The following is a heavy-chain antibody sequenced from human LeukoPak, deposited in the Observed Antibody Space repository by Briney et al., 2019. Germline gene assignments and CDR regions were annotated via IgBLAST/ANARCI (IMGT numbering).Heavy chain of an antibody. CDR3: ARGGGMGHYYYYMDV. CDR2: IYYSGST. D-gene: IGHD5-24*01. Sequence: SETLSLTCTVSGGSISSSSYYWGWIRQPPGKGLEWIGSIYYSGSTYYNPSLKSRVTISVDTSKNQFSLKLSSVTAADTAVYYCARGGGMGHYYYYMDVWGKGTTVTISS. V-gene: IGHV4-39*07. J-gene: IGHJ6*03. CDR1: GGSISSSSYY.